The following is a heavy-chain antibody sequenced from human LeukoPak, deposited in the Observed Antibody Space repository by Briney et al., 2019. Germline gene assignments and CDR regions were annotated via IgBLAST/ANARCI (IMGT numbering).Heavy chain of an antibody. CDR1: GFTFSDYY. CDR2: ITSSGSTI. J-gene: IGHJ4*02. V-gene: IGHV3-11*01. D-gene: IGHD5-24*01. Sequence: PGGPLRLSCAASGFTFSDYYMSWIRQAPGKGLEWVSYITSSGSTIYYADSVKGRFTISRDNAKNSLYLQMNSLRAEDTAVYYCAGRNAYNSAYWGQGTLVTVSS. CDR3: AGRNAYNSAY.